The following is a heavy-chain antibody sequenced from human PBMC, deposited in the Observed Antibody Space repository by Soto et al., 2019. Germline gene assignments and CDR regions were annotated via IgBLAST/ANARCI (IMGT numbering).Heavy chain of an antibody. J-gene: IGHJ6*03. CDR1: GFTFSSYS. Sequence: GGSLRLSCAASGFTFSSYSMNWVRQAPGKGLEWVSYISSSSSTIYYADSVKGRFTISRDNAKNSLYLQMNSLRAEDTAVYYCARSGTFAGYLTYYYYYMDVWGKGTTVTVSS. CDR2: ISSSSSTI. CDR3: ARSGTFAGYLTYYYYYMDV. V-gene: IGHV3-48*01. D-gene: IGHD3-10*01.